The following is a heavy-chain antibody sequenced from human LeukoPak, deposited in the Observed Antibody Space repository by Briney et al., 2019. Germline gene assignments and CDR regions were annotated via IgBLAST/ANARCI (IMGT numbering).Heavy chain of an antibody. V-gene: IGHV4-59*08. J-gene: IGHJ4*02. CDR3: ATIAAAGLFFDY. CDR1: GGSISSYY. D-gene: IGHD6-13*01. Sequence: SETLSLTCTVSGGSISSYYWSGIRQPPGKGLEWIGYIYYSGSTNYNPSLKSRVTISVDTSKNQFSLKLSSVTAADTAVYYCATIAAAGLFFDYWGQGTLVTVSS. CDR2: IYYSGST.